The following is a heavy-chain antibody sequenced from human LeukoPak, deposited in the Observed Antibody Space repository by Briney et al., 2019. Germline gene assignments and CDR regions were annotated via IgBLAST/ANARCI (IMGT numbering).Heavy chain of an antibody. D-gene: IGHD3-9*01. J-gene: IGHJ4*02. Sequence: PGGSLRLSCAASGFTFSSNSMNWVRQAPGKGLEWVSSISSSSSYIYYADSVKGRFTISRDNAKNSLYLQMNSLRAEDTAVYYCARESYILTGFDYWGQGTLVTVSS. V-gene: IGHV3-21*01. CDR3: ARESYILTGFDY. CDR1: GFTFSSNS. CDR2: ISSSSSYI.